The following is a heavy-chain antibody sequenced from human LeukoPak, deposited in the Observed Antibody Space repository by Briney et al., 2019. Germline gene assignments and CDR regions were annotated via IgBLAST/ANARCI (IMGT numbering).Heavy chain of an antibody. J-gene: IGHJ3*02. CDR3: ARTYYDYVWGSYHAFDI. CDR1: GFAISYNY. V-gene: IGHV3-66*01. D-gene: IGHD3-16*02. Sequence: GGSLRLSCVASGFAISYNYVGWGREAPGKGLEWVSVIHTGGTTHYTDSVKGRFTISSDNSKNTLYLQMNSVRAEDTAVYYCARTYYDYVWGSYHAFDIWGQGTMVTVSS. CDR2: IHTGGTT.